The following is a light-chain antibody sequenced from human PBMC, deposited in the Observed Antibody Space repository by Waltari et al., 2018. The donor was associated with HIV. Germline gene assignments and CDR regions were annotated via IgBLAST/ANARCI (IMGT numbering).Light chain of an antibody. J-gene: IGLJ3*02. CDR1: SSDVGGYNH. Sequence: QSALTQPRPVSGSPGQSVTISCTGTSSDVGGYNHVSWYQQHPGKAPKLLIYHVSELPSGVPDRFSGSKSGNTASLTISGLQAEDEADYCCCSYAGSFTWVFGGGTKLTVL. CDR2: HVS. V-gene: IGLV2-11*01. CDR3: CSYAGSFTWV.